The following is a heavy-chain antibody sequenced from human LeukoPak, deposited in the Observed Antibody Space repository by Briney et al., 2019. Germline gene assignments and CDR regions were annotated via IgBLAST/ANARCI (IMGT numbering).Heavy chain of an antibody. CDR1: GHTFTSYD. V-gene: IGHV1-8*03. Sequence: ASVKVSCKASGHTFTSYDINWVRQATGQGLEWMGWMNPNSGNTGYAQKFQGRVTITRNTSISTAYMELSSLRSEDTAVYYCARAVGTSCYYLGYWGQGTLVTVSS. J-gene: IGHJ4*02. CDR2: MNPNSGNT. CDR3: ARAVGTSCYYLGY. D-gene: IGHD2-2*01.